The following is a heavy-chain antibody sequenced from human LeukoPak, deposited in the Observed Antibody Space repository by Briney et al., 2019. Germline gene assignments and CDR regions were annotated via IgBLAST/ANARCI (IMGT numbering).Heavy chain of an antibody. D-gene: IGHD1-7*01. Sequence: SETLSLTCTVSGGSISSSSYYWGWIRQPPGKGLEWIGSIYHSGSTYYNPSLKSRVTISVDTSKNQFSLKLSSVAAADTAVYYCARAGSNWNSATKSYGYWGQGTLVTVSS. CDR1: GGSISSSSYY. J-gene: IGHJ4*02. CDR3: ARAGSNWNSATKSYGY. V-gene: IGHV4-39*07. CDR2: IYHSGST.